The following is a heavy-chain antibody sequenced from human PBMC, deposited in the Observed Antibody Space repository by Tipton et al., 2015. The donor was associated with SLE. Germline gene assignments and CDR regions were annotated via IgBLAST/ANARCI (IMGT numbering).Heavy chain of an antibody. Sequence: SLRLSCAASGFTFSSYAMHWVRQAPGKGLEWVAVISYDGSNKYYADSMKGRFTISRDNSKNTLYLQMNSLRAEDTAVYYCARDLVDVWDYWGQGTLVTVSS. V-gene: IGHV3-30*04. D-gene: IGHD1-26*01. J-gene: IGHJ4*02. CDR2: ISYDGSNK. CDR3: ARDLVDVWDY. CDR1: GFTFSSYA.